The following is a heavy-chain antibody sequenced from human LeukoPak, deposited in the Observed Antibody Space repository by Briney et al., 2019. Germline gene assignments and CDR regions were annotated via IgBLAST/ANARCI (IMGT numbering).Heavy chain of an antibody. CDR2: ISGNGVDT. J-gene: IGHJ6*03. V-gene: IGHV3-23*01. D-gene: IGHD6-19*01. Sequence: GGSLRLSCAASGFTFSSKSMTWVRQAPGKGLEWVSAISGNGVDTFYADSVKGRFTISRDNSKDTLYLQMNSLRAEDTAVYYCAKCSGWFVRGKDYYYYYMDVWGKGTTVTVSS. CDR1: GFTFSSKS. CDR3: AKCSGWFVRGKDYYYYYMDV.